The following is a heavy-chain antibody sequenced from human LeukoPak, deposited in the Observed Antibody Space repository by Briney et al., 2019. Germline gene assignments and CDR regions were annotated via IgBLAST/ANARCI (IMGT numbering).Heavy chain of an antibody. J-gene: IGHJ4*02. V-gene: IGHV4-59*12. CDR2: IYYSGST. Sequence: NPSETLSLTCTVSGGSISSYYWSWIRQPPGKGLEWVGYIYYSGSTNYNPSLKSRVTISVDTSKNQFSLKLSSVTAADTAVYYCARGKWEPLDYWGQGTLVTVSS. CDR3: ARGKWEPLDY. D-gene: IGHD1-26*01. CDR1: GGSISSYY.